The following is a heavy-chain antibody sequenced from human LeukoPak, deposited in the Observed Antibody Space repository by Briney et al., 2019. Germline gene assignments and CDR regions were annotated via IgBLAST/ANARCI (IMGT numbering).Heavy chain of an antibody. V-gene: IGHV5-51*01. J-gene: IGHJ6*03. Sequence: KHGESLKISCKGSGYSFTSYWIGWVRQMPGKGLEWMGIIYPGDSDTRYSPSFQGQVTISADKSISTAYLQWSSLKASDTAMYYCARFLRRGPNVIQYYYYYMDVWGRGTTVTVSS. D-gene: IGHD5-12*01. CDR1: GYSFTSYW. CDR3: ARFLRRGPNVIQYYYYYMDV. CDR2: IYPGDSDT.